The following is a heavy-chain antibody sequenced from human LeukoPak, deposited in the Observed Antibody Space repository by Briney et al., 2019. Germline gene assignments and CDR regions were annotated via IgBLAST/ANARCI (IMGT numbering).Heavy chain of an antibody. V-gene: IGHV3-23*01. D-gene: IGHD1-26*01. Sequence: GGSLRLSCAASGFTFRKYAMNWVRQAPGKGLEWVSTIIVSGGRSGGRTYYADSVKGRFTISRDSSKNTLFLQMNTLRAEDTAIYYCAKDRTVGASYWYFDLWGRGTLVTVSS. CDR1: GFTFRKYA. CDR3: AKDRTVGASYWYFDL. J-gene: IGHJ2*01. CDR2: IIVSGGRSGGRT.